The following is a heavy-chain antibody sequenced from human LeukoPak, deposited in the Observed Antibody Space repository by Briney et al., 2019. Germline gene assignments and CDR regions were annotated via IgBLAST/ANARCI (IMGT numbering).Heavy chain of an antibody. J-gene: IGHJ4*02. V-gene: IGHV1-2*06. CDR1: GYTFTGYY. Sequence: GASVKVSCKASGYTFTGYYMHWVRQAPGQGLEWMGRINPNSGGTNYAQKLQGRVTMTTDTSTSTAYMELRSLRSDDTAVYYCARADSSSWHGDYWGQGTLVTVSS. CDR3: ARADSSSWHGDY. D-gene: IGHD6-13*01. CDR2: INPNSGGT.